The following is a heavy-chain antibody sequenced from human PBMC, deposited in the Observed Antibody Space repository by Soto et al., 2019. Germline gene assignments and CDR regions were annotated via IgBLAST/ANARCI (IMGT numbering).Heavy chain of an antibody. D-gene: IGHD6-19*01. CDR1: GFTFSNAW. V-gene: IGHV3-15*01. Sequence: PGGSLRLSCAASGFTFSNAWMSWVRQAPGKGLEWVGRIKSKTDGGTTDYAAPVKGRFTISRDDSKNTLYLQMNSLKTEDTAVYYCTTDVVPRNIAVAGPGYWGQGTLVNVSS. CDR2: IKSKTDGGTT. J-gene: IGHJ4*02. CDR3: TTDVVPRNIAVAGPGY.